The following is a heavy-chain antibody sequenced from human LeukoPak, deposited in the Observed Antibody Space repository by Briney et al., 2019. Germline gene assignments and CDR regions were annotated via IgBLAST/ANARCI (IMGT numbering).Heavy chain of an antibody. D-gene: IGHD2/OR15-2a*01. Sequence: ASVKVSCKASGYTFTSYDINWVRQATGQGLEWMGWMNPNSGNTGYAQKFQGRVTMTRNTSISTAYMELSSLRSEDTAVYYCARFEQYYYYYGMDVWGQGTTVTVSS. J-gene: IGHJ6*02. CDR2: MNPNSGNT. CDR1: GYTFTSYD. CDR3: ARFEQYYYYYGMDV. V-gene: IGHV1-8*01.